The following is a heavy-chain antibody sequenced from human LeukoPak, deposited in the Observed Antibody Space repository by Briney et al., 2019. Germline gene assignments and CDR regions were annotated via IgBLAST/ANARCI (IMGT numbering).Heavy chain of an antibody. CDR2: IKQDGSEK. CDR1: GFTLSSYW. Sequence: GGSLKLSCAASGFTLSSYWMSWVRQAPGKGLEWVANIKQDGSEKYYVDSVKGRFTISRDNAENSLYLQMNDLRAEDTAVYYCARDRTWYDYWGQGTLVTVSS. V-gene: IGHV3-7*01. CDR3: ARDRTWYDY. D-gene: IGHD6-13*01. J-gene: IGHJ4*02.